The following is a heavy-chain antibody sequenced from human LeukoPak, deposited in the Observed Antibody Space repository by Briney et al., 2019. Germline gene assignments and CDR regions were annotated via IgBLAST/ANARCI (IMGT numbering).Heavy chain of an antibody. J-gene: IGHJ4*02. CDR2: IYSGGST. CDR1: GFTVSSNY. CDR3: ARAQGEWELLLSY. Sequence: GGSLRLSCAASGFTVSSNYMSWVRQAPGKGLGWVSVIYSGGSTYYADSVKGRFTISRDNSKNTLYLQMNSLRAEDTAVYYCARAQGEWELLLSYWGQGTLVTVSS. D-gene: IGHD1-26*01. V-gene: IGHV3-53*01.